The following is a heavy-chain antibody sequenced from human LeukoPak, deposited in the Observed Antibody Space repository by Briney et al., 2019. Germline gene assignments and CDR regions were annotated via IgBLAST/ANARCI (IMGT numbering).Heavy chain of an antibody. CDR2: TSPSGDIT. Sequence: GGTLRLSCAASGFTFSNHGMNWVRQAPGKGLEWVSGTSPSGDITYYADSVKGRFTISRDNSKNTLYLEVISLTAEDTAVYYCAKDDAWLRFGEWSQGTLVTVSS. V-gene: IGHV3-23*01. CDR3: AKDDAWLRFGE. D-gene: IGHD3-10*01. CDR1: GFTFSNHG. J-gene: IGHJ4*02.